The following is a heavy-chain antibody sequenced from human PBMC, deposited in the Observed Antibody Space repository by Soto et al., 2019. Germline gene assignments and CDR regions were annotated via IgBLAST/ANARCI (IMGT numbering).Heavy chain of an antibody. CDR2: IYHSGST. CDR1: GGSISSSNW. D-gene: IGHD6-19*01. V-gene: IGHV4-4*02. CDR3: ASRILAVAGKDEVFDY. Sequence: PSETLSLTCAVSGGSISSSNWWSWVRQPPGKGLEWIGEIYHSGSTNYNPSLKSRVTISVDKSKNQFSLKLSSVTAADTAVYYCASRILAVAGKDEVFDYWGQGTLVTVSS. J-gene: IGHJ4*02.